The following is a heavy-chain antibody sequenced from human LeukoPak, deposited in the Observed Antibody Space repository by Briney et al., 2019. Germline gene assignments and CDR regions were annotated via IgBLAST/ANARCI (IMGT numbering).Heavy chain of an antibody. V-gene: IGHV3-74*01. CDR1: GFTFSRYS. D-gene: IGHD1-26*01. CDR2: VNTDGSIT. Sequence: GGSLRLSCAASGFTFSRYSMHWVRQAPGKGLVWVSRVNTDGSITHYADSVKGRFTISRDNAKNTLYLQMNSLRAEDTAVYYCASPFRGADYWGQGTLVTVPS. CDR3: ASPFRGADY. J-gene: IGHJ4*02.